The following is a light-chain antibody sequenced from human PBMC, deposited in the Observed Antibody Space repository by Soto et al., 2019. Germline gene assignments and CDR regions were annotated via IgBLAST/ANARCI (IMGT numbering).Light chain of an antibody. V-gene: IGLV2-14*01. J-gene: IGLJ1*01. CDR2: DVS. CDR1: SSDVGGYNY. CDR3: SSYTSSSLYV. Sequence: QSALTQPASVSGSPGQSITISCTGTSSDVGGYNYVSWYQQRPGKAPKVMIYDVSNRPSGVSNRFSRSKSGNTASLTISGHQAQHEANYYCSSYTSSSLYVFGTGTKLTVL.